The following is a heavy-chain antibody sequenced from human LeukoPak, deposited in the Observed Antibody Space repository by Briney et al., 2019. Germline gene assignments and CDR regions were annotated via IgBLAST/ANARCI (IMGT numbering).Heavy chain of an antibody. CDR3: ARDQEQQLVFDY. D-gene: IGHD6-13*01. J-gene: IGHJ4*02. V-gene: IGHV4-31*03. CDR2: IYHSGST. Sequence: SETLSLTCTVSGGSISSGGYYWSWIRQHPGKGLEWTGYIYHSGSTYYNPSLKSRLSISVDTSKNQFSLKLSSVTAADTAVYYCARDQEQQLVFDYWGQGTLVTVSS. CDR1: GGSISSGGYY.